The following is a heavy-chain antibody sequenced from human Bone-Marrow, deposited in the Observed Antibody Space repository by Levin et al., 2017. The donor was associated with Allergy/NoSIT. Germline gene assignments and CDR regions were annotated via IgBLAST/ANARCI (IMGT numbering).Heavy chain of an antibody. CDR2: ISSSGSTI. D-gene: IGHD6-6*01. Sequence: GGSLRLSCAASGFTFSSYEMNWVRQAPGKGLEWVSYISSSGSTIYYADSVKGRFTISRDNAKNSLYLQMNSLRAEDTAVYYCARDSAPRMAARPLDYYYYYGMDVWGQGTTVTVSS. V-gene: IGHV3-48*03. CDR1: GFTFSSYE. CDR3: ARDSAPRMAARPLDYYYYYGMDV. J-gene: IGHJ6*02.